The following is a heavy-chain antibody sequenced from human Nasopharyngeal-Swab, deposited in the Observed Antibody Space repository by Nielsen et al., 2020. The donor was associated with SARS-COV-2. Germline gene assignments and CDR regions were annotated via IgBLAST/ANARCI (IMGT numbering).Heavy chain of an antibody. Sequence: ASVKVSCKASGYTFTSYGISWVRQAPGQGLEWMGWISAYNGNTNYAQKLQGRVTMTTDTSTSTAYMELRSLRSDDTAVYYCARISYSSGCCCYYYYGMDVWGQGTTVTVSS. CDR2: ISAYNGNT. J-gene: IGHJ6*02. CDR1: GYTFTSYG. V-gene: IGHV1-18*01. D-gene: IGHD3-22*01. CDR3: ARISYSSGCCCYYYYGMDV.